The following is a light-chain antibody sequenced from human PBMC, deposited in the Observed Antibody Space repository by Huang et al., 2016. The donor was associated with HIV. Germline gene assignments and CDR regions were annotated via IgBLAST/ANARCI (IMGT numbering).Light chain of an antibody. CDR1: QSVSSN. CDR3: QQYNNWPPWT. V-gene: IGKV3-15*01. CDR2: DAS. J-gene: IGKJ1*01. Sequence: EVVMTQSPATLSVSPGGGATLSCRASQSVSSNLAWYQQKPGQAPRLRIYDASTRATGIPARFSGIGSGTQCTLTISSLQSEDFAVYYCQQYNNWPPWTFGQGTKVEIK.